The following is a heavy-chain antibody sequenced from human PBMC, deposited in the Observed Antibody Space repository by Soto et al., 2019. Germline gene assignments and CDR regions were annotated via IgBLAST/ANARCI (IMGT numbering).Heavy chain of an antibody. V-gene: IGHV4-34*01. Sequence: TLSLTCAVYGAPFSGYYWTWIRQPPGKGLEWIGEINHTGSTKYNPSLKSRVTISLDTSKNQFSLSLRSVTAADTAVYYCARGREIFGAVTPFEYWGQGTQVTVSS. CDR2: INHTGST. J-gene: IGHJ4*02. D-gene: IGHD3-3*01. CDR1: GAPFSGYY. CDR3: ARGREIFGAVTPFEY.